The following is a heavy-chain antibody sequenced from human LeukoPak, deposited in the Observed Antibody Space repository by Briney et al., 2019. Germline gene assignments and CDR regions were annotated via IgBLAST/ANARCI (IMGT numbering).Heavy chain of an antibody. V-gene: IGHV4-4*07. CDR1: GGSISTHY. D-gene: IGHD5-24*01. CDR2: ISTTGST. Sequence: PSETLSLTCTVSGGSISTHYWSWIRQPAGKGLEWIGRISTTGSTNYNPSLKSRVTMSVEMSKSQFSLKLSSVTAADTAVYYCAREVEMARQSDYWGQGTLVTVSS. CDR3: AREVEMARQSDY. J-gene: IGHJ4*02.